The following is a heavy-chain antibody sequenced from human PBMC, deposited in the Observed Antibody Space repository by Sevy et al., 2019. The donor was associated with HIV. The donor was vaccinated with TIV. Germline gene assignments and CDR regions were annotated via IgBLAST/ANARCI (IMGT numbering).Heavy chain of an antibody. D-gene: IGHD3-22*01. CDR1: GYTFIKHP. CDR3: ARDSDGSGRYYLDYFDS. CDR2: IRTYSGET. V-gene: IGHV1-18*01. Sequence: ASVKVSCKTSGYTFIKHPLSWVRQAPGQGLEWMGCIRTYSGETKYAQKFQGRATMTTDTSTSTAYMELRSLRSDDTAVYYCARDSDGSGRYYLDYFDSWGQGTLVTVSS. J-gene: IGHJ4*02.